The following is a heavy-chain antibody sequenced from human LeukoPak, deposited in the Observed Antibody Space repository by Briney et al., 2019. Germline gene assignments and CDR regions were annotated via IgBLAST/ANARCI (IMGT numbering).Heavy chain of an antibody. Sequence: GGSLRLSCAASRFTFSSYGMHWVRQAPGKGLEWVAVISYDGSNKYYADSVKGRFTISRDNSKNTLYLQMNSLRAEDTAVYYCAKDCGSGSYYYYGMDVWGKGTTVTVSS. CDR2: ISYDGSNK. D-gene: IGHD3-10*01. J-gene: IGHJ6*04. V-gene: IGHV3-30*18. CDR1: RFTFSSYG. CDR3: AKDCGSGSYYYYGMDV.